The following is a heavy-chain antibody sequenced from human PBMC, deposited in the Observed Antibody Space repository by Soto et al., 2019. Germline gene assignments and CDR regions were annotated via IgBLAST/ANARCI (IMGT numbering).Heavy chain of an antibody. Sequence: SGGSLRLSCAASGFTFSTYWMTWVRQAPEKGLEWVASIKQDGSETYHVDSVKGRFTISRDNAKNSLYLQMNSLRVEDTAVYYCARGVTTHDNWGQGTLVTVSS. J-gene: IGHJ4*02. CDR2: IKQDGSET. D-gene: IGHD4-17*01. CDR3: ARGVTTHDN. V-gene: IGHV3-7*01. CDR1: GFTFSTYW.